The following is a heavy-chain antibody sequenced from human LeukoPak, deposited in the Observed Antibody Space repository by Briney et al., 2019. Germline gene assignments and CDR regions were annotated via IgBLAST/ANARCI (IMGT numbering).Heavy chain of an antibody. V-gene: IGHV3-23*01. CDR1: GFTFSSYG. D-gene: IGHD2-15*01. CDR3: AKADYCSGGSCYLFQYYFDY. J-gene: IGHJ4*02. Sequence: GGSLRLSCAASGFTFSSYGMSWVRQAPGKGLEWVSAISGSGGSTYYADSVKGRFTISRDNSKNTLHLQMNSLGAEDTAVYYCAKADYCSGGSCYLFQYYFDYWGQGTLVTVSS. CDR2: ISGSGGST.